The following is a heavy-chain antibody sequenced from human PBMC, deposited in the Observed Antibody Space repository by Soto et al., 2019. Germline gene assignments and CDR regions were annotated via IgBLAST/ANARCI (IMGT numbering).Heavy chain of an antibody. V-gene: IGHV4-59*01. J-gene: IGHJ4*02. Sequence: QLQLQESGPGLVKPSETLSLTCTVSGGSISSYYWSWIRQPPGKGLEWIGYIYYSGSTNYNPSLKRRVTQSVDTAKNQFSLKLSSVTAADTAVYYCARGGIVGATNPPLYYFDYWGQGTLVTVSS. CDR2: IYYSGST. D-gene: IGHD1-26*01. CDR3: ARGGIVGATNPPLYYFDY. CDR1: GGSISSYY.